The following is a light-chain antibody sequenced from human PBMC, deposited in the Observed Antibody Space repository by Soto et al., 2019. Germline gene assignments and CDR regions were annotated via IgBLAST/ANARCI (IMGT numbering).Light chain of an antibody. J-gene: IGKJ1*01. CDR3: QDYGTSAPWT. V-gene: IGKV3-20*01. Sequence: EVVLTQSPATLSLSPGERATLSCRASQNIRGNELAWYQQKPGQAPRLLIYRGSSRATGIPDRFSGRGSGTDFNLTISGLEPEGLVVSDFQDYGTSAPWTFGQGTKVVIK. CDR1: QNIRGNE. CDR2: RGS.